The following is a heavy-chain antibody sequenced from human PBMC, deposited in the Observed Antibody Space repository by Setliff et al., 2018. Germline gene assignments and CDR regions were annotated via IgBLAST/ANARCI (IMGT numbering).Heavy chain of an antibody. CDR1: GGSISSSSYY. CDR3: ARGRGDYDFWSGYYNYYYMDV. Sequence: SETLSLTCTVSGGSISSSSYYWGWIRQPPGKGLEWIGSIYYSGSTYYNPSLKSRVTISVDTSKNQLSLKLTSVTAADTAVYYCARGRGDYDFWSGYYNYYYMDVWGKGTTVTSP. J-gene: IGHJ6*03. CDR2: IYYSGST. D-gene: IGHD3-3*01. V-gene: IGHV4-39*01.